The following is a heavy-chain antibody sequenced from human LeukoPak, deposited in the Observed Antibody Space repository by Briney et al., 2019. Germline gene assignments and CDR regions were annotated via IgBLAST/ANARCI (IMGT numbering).Heavy chain of an antibody. CDR2: ISYDGSNK. CDR1: GFTFSSYG. CDR3: AKDGILPRYYGMDV. Sequence: GGSLRLSCAASGFTFSSYGMHWVRRAPGKGLEWVAVISYDGSNKYYADSVKGRFTISRDNSKNTLYPQMDSLRAEDTAVYYCAKDGILPRYYGMDVWGQGTTVTVSS. D-gene: IGHD1-1*01. J-gene: IGHJ6*02. V-gene: IGHV3-30*18.